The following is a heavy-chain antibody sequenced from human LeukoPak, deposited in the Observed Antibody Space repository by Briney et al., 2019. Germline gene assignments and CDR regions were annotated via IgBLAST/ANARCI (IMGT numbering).Heavy chain of an antibody. CDR2: IKQDGSEK. CDR1: GFTFSSYW. Sequence: PGGSLRLSCAASGFTFSSYWKSWVRQAPGEGLEWVANIKQDGSEKYYVDSVKGRFTISRDNAKNSLYLQMNSLRAEDTAVYYCARSLFSGSYADYMDVWGKGTTVTISS. CDR3: ARSLFSGSYADYMDV. D-gene: IGHD3-10*02. J-gene: IGHJ6*03. V-gene: IGHV3-7*01.